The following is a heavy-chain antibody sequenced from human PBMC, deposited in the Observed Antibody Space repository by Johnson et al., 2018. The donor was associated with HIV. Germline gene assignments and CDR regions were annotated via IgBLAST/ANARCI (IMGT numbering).Heavy chain of an antibody. CDR3: ARALADGWFSYDVFDI. CDR2: IKQDGSEK. J-gene: IGHJ3*02. CDR1: GFTFSSYW. V-gene: IGHV3-7*05. Sequence: VQLVESGGGVVQPGGSLRLSCAASGFTFSSYWMSWVRQAPGKGLEWVANIKQDGSEKYYVDSVKGRFTISRDNAKNSVDLQMNSLRAEDTAVYYCARALADGWFSYDVFDIWGQGTMVTVSS. D-gene: IGHD3-10*01.